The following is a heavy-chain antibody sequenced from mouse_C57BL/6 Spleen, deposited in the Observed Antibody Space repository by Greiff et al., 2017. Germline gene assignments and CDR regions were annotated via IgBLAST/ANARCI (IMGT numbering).Heavy chain of an antibody. CDR3: ARDCPITTLVATEAMDY. CDR2: INPSSGYT. Sequence: QVQLQQSGAELAKPGASVKLSCKASGYTFTSYWMHWVKQRPGQGLEWIGYINPSSGYTKYNQKFKDKATLTADKSSSTAYMQLSSLTYEDSAVYDCARDCPITTLVATEAMDYWGQGTSVTVSS. D-gene: IGHD1-1*01. CDR1: GYTFTSYW. J-gene: IGHJ4*01. V-gene: IGHV1-7*01.